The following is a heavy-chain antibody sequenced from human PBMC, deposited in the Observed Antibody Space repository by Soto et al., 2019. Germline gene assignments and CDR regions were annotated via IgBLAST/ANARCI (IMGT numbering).Heavy chain of an antibody. CDR1: GFTFSSCG. D-gene: IGHD2-8*02. V-gene: IGHV3-33*01. Sequence: QVQLVESGGGVVQPGRSLRLSCVASGFTFSSCGMHWVRQAPGKGLEWVAVIWYDGSNKYYADSVKGRFTISRDNSKNTLYLQMNSLRAEDTAVYYCARDRSTGIDYWGQGTLVTVSS. J-gene: IGHJ4*02. CDR3: ARDRSTGIDY. CDR2: IWYDGSNK.